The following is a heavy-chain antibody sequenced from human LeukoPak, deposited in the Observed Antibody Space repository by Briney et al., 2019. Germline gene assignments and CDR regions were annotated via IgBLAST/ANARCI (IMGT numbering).Heavy chain of an antibody. CDR3: ATDFYDST. V-gene: IGHV3-15*07. J-gene: IGHJ5*02. CDR2: IRSNSEGGTI. CDR1: GFTFSNAW. Sequence: GGSLRPSCATSGFTFSNAWMNWVRQAPGKGLEWVGRIRSNSEGGTIDYAAPVKGRFTLSRDDSKTTLYLQMNSLQTEDTAVYYCATDFYDSTWGQGTLVTVSS. D-gene: IGHD3-22*01.